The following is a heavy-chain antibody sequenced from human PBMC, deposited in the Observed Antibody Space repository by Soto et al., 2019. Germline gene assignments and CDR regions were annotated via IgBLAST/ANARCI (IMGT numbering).Heavy chain of an antibody. CDR2: IYGGGTT. CDR3: VQTTGWPGFDF. V-gene: IGHV3-53*01. Sequence: EVQLVESGGGSIQPGGSLRLSCAASGFAVSSKYMTWVRQAPGKGLEWVSVIYGGGTTYYAASVKGRFTISRDTSKNTLYLQMTSLRAEDTAVYYCVQTTGWPGFDFWGQGTLVTVSS. CDR1: GFAVSSKY. D-gene: IGHD6-19*01. J-gene: IGHJ4*02.